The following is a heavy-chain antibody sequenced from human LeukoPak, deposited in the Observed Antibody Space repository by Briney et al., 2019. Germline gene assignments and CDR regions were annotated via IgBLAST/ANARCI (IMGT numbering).Heavy chain of an antibody. D-gene: IGHD6-19*01. V-gene: IGHV3-23*01. CDR1: GFTFSSYA. J-gene: IGHJ3*02. CDR2: ISGSGGST. Sequence: GGSLRLSCAASGFTFSSYAMSWVRQAPGKGLEWVSAISGSGGSTYYADSVKGRFTISRDNSKNTLYLQMNSLRAEDTAVYYCAKGVGGRRIAVAGTFAFDIWGQGTMVTVSS. CDR3: AKGVGGRRIAVAGTFAFDI.